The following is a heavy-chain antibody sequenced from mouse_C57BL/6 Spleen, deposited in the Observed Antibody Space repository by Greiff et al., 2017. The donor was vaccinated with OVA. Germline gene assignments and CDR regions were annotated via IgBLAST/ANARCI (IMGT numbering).Heavy chain of an antibody. Sequence: QVQLQQSGPELVKPGASVKISCKASGYAFSSSWMNWVKQRPGKGLEWIGRIYPGAGDTNYNGKFKGKATLSADKSSRPPYLQLSSLTSEDSAFYVGARSRIITTVVASDYWGQGTTLTVSS. CDR2: IYPGAGDT. CDR3: ARSRIITTVVASDY. J-gene: IGHJ2*01. D-gene: IGHD1-1*01. CDR1: GYAFSSSW. V-gene: IGHV1-82*01.